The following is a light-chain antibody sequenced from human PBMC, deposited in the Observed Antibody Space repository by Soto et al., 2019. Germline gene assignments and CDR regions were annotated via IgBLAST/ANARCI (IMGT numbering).Light chain of an antibody. CDR3: QEYGSSPQI. CDR1: QSVAGSY. Sequence: EIVLTQSPGTLSLSPGERATLSCRASQSVAGSYLAWYQQKPGQAPRLLIYGESSRATGIPDRFSGSWSGTDFTLIISRMEAEDFAVYYFQEYGSSPQIFGGGTKVEIK. CDR2: GES. V-gene: IGKV3-20*01. J-gene: IGKJ4*01.